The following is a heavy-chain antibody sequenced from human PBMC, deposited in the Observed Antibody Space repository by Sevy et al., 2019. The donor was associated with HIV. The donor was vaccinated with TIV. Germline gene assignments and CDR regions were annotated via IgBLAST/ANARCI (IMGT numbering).Heavy chain of an antibody. CDR1: GFTFDDYG. CDR2: VNWNGGST. J-gene: IGHJ4*02. D-gene: IGHD6-13*01. CDR3: ARVSGQQLVGGSFDY. V-gene: IGHV3-20*04. Sequence: GGSLRLSCAASGFTFDDYGMSWVRQAPGKGLEWVSGVNWNGGSTAYADSVKGRFTISRDNAKNSLYLQMNNLRAEDXALYYCARVSGQQLVGGSFDYWGQGTLVTVSS.